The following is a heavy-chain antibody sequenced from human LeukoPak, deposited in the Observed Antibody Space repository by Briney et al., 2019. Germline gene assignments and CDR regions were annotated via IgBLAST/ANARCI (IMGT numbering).Heavy chain of an antibody. V-gene: IGHV4-59*01. CDR3: AKMVGTTGTGFDY. J-gene: IGHJ4*02. D-gene: IGHD4-11*01. CDR2: IYYSGST. Sequence: PSETLSLTCTVSGGSISSYYWSWIRQPPGKGLEWIGYIYYSGSTNYNPSLKSRVTISVDTSKNQFSLKLSSVTAADTAVYYCAKMVGTTGTGFDYWGQGTLATVSS. CDR1: GGSISSYY.